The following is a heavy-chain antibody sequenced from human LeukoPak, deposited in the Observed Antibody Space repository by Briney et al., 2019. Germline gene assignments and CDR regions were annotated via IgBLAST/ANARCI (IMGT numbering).Heavy chain of an antibody. D-gene: IGHD4/OR15-4a*01. V-gene: IGHV4-59*01. Sequence: SETLSLTCTVSDDSISDYYRGWIRQPPGKGLEWIGHFYYSGTTTYNPSLKSRVTILVDKSKNQFSLKLTSVTAADTAVYYCARDDAMLTPRGFQYWGQGSLVTVSS. CDR2: FYYSGTT. CDR3: ARDDAMLTPRGFQY. J-gene: IGHJ1*01. CDR1: DDSISDYY.